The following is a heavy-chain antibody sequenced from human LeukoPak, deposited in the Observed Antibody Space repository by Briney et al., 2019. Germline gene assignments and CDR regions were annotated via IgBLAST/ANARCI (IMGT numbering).Heavy chain of an antibody. CDR2: INQDGSEK. D-gene: IGHD3-9*01. V-gene: IGHV3-7*01. Sequence: GGSLRLSCAASGFTFRNYWMSWVRQAPGKGLEWVANINQDGSEKYYADSVKGRFTISRDNAKNSLYLQMNSLRAEDTAVYYCAREAYYDILTGYSYYYFDYWGQVTLVTVSS. CDR3: AREAYYDILTGYSYYYFDY. CDR1: GFTFRNYW. J-gene: IGHJ4*02.